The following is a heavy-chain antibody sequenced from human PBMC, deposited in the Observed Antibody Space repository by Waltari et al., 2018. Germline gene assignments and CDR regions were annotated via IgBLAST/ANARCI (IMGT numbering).Heavy chain of an antibody. D-gene: IGHD1-1*01. J-gene: IGHJ4*02. V-gene: IGHV3-15*01. Sequence: EVQLVESGGGLVKPGGSLRLSCAASGFTFSNAWMSWVRQAPGKGLEWVGRIKSKTDGGTTDYAAPVKGRFTISRDDSKNTLYLQMNSLKTEDTAVYYCTTRNWNDVLGFDYWGQGTLVTVSS. CDR2: IKSKTDGGTT. CDR3: TTRNWNDVLGFDY. CDR1: GFTFSNAW.